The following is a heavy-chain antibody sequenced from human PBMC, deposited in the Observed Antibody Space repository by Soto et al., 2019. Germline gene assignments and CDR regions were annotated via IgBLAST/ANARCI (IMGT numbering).Heavy chain of an antibody. D-gene: IGHD3-16*01. Sequence: SVKVSCKASGFTFPNSAVQWVRQARGQRLEWIGWIVVSSGKTNYAQKFQERVTITRDMSTSTAYMELRSLRSEDTAVYYCSASQSSGSRSFLDVFWGQGTMVTVSS. CDR1: GFTFPNSA. V-gene: IGHV1-58*01. CDR2: IVVSSGKT. J-gene: IGHJ3*01. CDR3: SASQSSGSRSFLDVF.